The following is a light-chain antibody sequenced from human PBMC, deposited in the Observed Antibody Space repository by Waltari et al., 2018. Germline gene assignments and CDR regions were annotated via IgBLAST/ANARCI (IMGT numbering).Light chain of an antibody. CDR1: QSVSSK. V-gene: IGKV3-15*01. Sequence: EIVMTHSPATLSLSQGERATLSCRASQSVSSKLAWYQQKLGQAPRLLIYGASTRATGIPARFSGSGSGTEFTLTISSLQSEDFALYYCQQYNNWPPFTFGQGTKLEIK. J-gene: IGKJ2*01. CDR2: GAS. CDR3: QQYNNWPPFT.